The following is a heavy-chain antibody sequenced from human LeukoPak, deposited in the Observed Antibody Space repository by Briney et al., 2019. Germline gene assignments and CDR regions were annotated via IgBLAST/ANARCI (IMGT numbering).Heavy chain of an antibody. Sequence: GGSLRLSCAASGFTFSSYGMSWVRQAPGKGLECVSASSGSGGSTYYADSVKGRFTISRDNSKNTLYLQMNSLRAEDTAVYYCAKVLGSNYYDSSGYYTFDYWGQGTLVTVSS. J-gene: IGHJ4*02. CDR3: AKVLGSNYYDSSGYYTFDY. CDR2: SSGSGGST. D-gene: IGHD3-22*01. CDR1: GFTFSSYG. V-gene: IGHV3-23*01.